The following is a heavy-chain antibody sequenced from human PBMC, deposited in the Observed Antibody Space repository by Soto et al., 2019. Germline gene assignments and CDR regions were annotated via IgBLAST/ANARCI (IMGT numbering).Heavy chain of an antibody. J-gene: IGHJ4*02. V-gene: IGHV1-69*13. CDR3: ARDRLRYSSSWYVSRGTYYFDY. Sequence: SSVKVACKASGRTFSSHAFRWVRQAPGQGLEWMGGIIPTFGTATDAQKFQGRVTITADESTSTAYMELSRMRSEDTAVYYCARDRLRYSSSWYVSRGTYYFDYWGQGPLVTVSS. CDR2: IIPTFGTA. CDR1: GRTFSSHA. D-gene: IGHD6-13*01.